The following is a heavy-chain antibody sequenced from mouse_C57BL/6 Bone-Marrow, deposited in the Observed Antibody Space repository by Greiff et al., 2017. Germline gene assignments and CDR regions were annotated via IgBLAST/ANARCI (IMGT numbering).Heavy chain of an antibody. CDR1: GYTFTGYW. Sequence: QVQLQQSGAELMKPGASVKLSCKATGYTFTGYWIEWVKQRPGHGLEWIGEILPGSGSTNHNEKFKGKATFTADTSSNTAYMQLSSLTTEDSAIYYCARGGYGYDYAMDYWGQGTSVTVSS. D-gene: IGHD2-2*01. CDR2: ILPGSGST. CDR3: ARGGYGYDYAMDY. J-gene: IGHJ4*01. V-gene: IGHV1-9*01.